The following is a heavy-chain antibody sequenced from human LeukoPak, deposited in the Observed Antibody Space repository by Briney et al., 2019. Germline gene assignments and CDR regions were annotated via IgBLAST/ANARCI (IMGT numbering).Heavy chain of an antibody. J-gene: IGHJ3*02. CDR1: GFTFSDYY. D-gene: IGHD4-17*01. V-gene: IGHV3-11*04. CDR2: ISSSGSII. Sequence: GGSLRLSCAASGFTFSDYYMSWIRQAPGKGLEWVSYISSSGSIIYYADSAKGRFTISRDNAKNSLYLQMNSLRAEDTAVYYCARVGAYGDYVHAFDIWGQGTMVTVSS. CDR3: ARVGAYGDYVHAFDI.